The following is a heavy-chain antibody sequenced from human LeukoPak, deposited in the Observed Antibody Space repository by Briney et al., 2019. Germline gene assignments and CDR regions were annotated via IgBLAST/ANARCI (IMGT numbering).Heavy chain of an antibody. J-gene: IGHJ4*02. CDR2: IYYSGST. V-gene: IGHV4-59*08. CDR3: ARHYYDGSSYYHLDY. D-gene: IGHD3-22*01. CDR1: GGTIRGYE. Sequence: NPSETLSLTCTVSGGTIRGYEWSWIRQPPGKGLEWIGYIYYSGSTNHNPSLKSRVAISIDTSKNQFSLSLSSVTAADTAVYYCARHYYDGSSYYHLDYWGQGTLVTVSS.